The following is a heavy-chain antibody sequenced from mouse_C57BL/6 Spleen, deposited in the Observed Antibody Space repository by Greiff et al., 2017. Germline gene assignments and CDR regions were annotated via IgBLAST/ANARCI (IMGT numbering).Heavy chain of an antibody. J-gene: IGHJ1*03. CDR2: ISYDGSN. CDR1: GYSITSGYY. V-gene: IGHV3-6*01. CDR3: ARVVSHWYFDV. Sequence: VQLKESGPGLVKPSQSLSLTCSVTGYSITSGYYWYCIRPFPGNKLDWLGYISYDGSNNYHPSLQNRISITSDPSKNQFFLKLNSVTTEDTATDYWARVVSHWYFDVWGTGTTVTVSS.